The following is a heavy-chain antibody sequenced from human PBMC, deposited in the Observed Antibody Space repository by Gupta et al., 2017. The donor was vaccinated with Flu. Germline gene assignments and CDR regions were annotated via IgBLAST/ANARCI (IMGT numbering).Heavy chain of an antibody. V-gene: IGHV3-49*04. CDR1: FTFGDYA. Sequence: FTFGDYAMSWVRQAPGKGLEWVGFIRSKDYGGTTEYAASVKGRFSISRDDSKSIDYLQVNSLKTEDTSLLDGTRVRTGNGREAFDIWDPGTM. CDR2: IRSKDYGGTT. D-gene: IGHD1-1*01. J-gene: IGHJ3*02. CDR3: TRVRTGNGREAFDI.